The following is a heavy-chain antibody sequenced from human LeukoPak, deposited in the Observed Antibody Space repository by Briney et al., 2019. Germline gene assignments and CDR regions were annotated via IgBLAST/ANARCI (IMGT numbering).Heavy chain of an antibody. CDR1: GYTFTTYA. CDR2: ISAYNGNT. D-gene: IGHD2-2*01. Sequence: ASVKVSCKASGYTFTTYAMNWVRQAPGQGLECMGWISAYNGNTNYAQKLQGRVTMTTDTSTSTAYMELSSLRSEDTAVYYCARDGFCSSTSCYHLDPWGQGTLVTVSS. V-gene: IGHV1-18*01. CDR3: ARDGFCSSTSCYHLDP. J-gene: IGHJ5*02.